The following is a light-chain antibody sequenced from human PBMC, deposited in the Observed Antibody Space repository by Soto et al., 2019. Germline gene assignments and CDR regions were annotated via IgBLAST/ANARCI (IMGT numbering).Light chain of an antibody. CDR2: DVS. CDR1: SSDVGGYNY. Sequence: QPASVSGSPGQSITISCTGTSSDVGGYNYVSWYQQHPGKAPKLMIYDVSNRPSGVSNRFSGSKSGNTASLTISGLQAEDEADYYCSSYTSSSTLFVFGTGTKLTVL. V-gene: IGLV2-14*01. J-gene: IGLJ1*01. CDR3: SSYTSSSTLFV.